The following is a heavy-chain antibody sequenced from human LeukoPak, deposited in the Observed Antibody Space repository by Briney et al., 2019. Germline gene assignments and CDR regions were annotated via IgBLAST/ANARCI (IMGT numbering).Heavy chain of an antibody. CDR2: ISGSGGST. CDR3: AKGGAYVGTPGY. Sequence: GGSLRLSCAASGFTFSSYAMSWVRQAPGKGLEWVSAISGSGGSTYYADSVKGRLTISRDNSKNTLYLQMSSLRAEDTAVYYCAKGGAYVGTPGYWGQGTLVTVSS. D-gene: IGHD1-1*01. V-gene: IGHV3-23*01. CDR1: GFTFSSYA. J-gene: IGHJ4*02.